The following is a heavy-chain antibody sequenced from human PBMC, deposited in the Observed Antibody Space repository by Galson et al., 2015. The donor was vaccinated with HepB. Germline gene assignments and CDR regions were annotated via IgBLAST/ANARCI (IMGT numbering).Heavy chain of an antibody. CDR3: ARARLGYYDSSGYWTFDY. V-gene: IGHV1-2*06. D-gene: IGHD3-22*01. Sequence: SVKVSCKASGYTFTGYYMHWVRQAPGQGLEWTGRINPNSGGTNYAQKFQGRVTMTRDTSISTAYMELSRLRSDDTAVYYCARARLGYYDSSGYWTFDYWGQGTLVTVSS. CDR1: GYTFTGYY. CDR2: INPNSGGT. J-gene: IGHJ4*02.